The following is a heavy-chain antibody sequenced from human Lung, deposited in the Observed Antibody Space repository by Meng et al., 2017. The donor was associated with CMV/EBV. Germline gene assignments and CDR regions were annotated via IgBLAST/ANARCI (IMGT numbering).Heavy chain of an antibody. V-gene: IGHV2-5*01. J-gene: IGHJ3*02. Sequence: SGXXLVXPTQTLTLTCTFSGFSLTTSALGVAWFRQPPGKALEWLALIYGNDDKRYTPSLKSRLHLTKDTSKNQVVLTVTNMDSVDAATYYCAHRDNYGWAAFHIXGQGXLVTVSS. CDR3: AHRDNYGWAAFHI. CDR2: IYGNDDK. CDR1: GFSLTTSALG. D-gene: IGHD3-10*01.